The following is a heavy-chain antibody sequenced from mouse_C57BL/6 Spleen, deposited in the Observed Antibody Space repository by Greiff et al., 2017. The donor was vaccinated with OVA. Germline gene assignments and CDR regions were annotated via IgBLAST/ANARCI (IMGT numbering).Heavy chain of an antibody. Sequence: QVQLQQPGAELVKPGASVKLSCKASGYTFTSYWMHWVKQRPGQGLEWIGMIHPNSGSTNYNEKFKSKATLTVDKSSSTAYMQLSSLTSEDSAVYYCARYYDYDDAWFAYWGQGTLVTVSA. J-gene: IGHJ3*01. CDR1: GYTFTSYW. D-gene: IGHD2-4*01. CDR2: IHPNSGST. V-gene: IGHV1-64*01. CDR3: ARYYDYDDAWFAY.